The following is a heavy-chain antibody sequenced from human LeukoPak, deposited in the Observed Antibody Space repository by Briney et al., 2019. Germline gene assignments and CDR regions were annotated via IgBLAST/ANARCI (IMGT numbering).Heavy chain of an antibody. CDR1: GYTFTGYY. D-gene: IGHD3-10*01. V-gene: IGHV1-46*01. Sequence: ASVKVSCKASGYTFTGYYMHWVRQAPGQGLEWMGVITASGGGTTYAQKFQGRVTMTRDTSSSTVYMELTSLRSEDTAVYYCARDVFGLDYWGQGTLVTVSS. CDR3: ARDVFGLDY. J-gene: IGHJ4*02. CDR2: ITASGGGT.